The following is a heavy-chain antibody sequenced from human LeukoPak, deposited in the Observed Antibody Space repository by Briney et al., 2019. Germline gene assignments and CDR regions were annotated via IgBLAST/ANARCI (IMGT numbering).Heavy chain of an antibody. V-gene: IGHV1-69*02. CDR1: GGTFSSYT. CDR3: ARLEWELPLDY. D-gene: IGHD1-26*01. J-gene: IGHJ4*02. Sequence: GSSMKVSCKASGGTFSSYTISWVRQAPGQGLEWMGRIIPILGIANYAQKFQGRVTITADKSTSTAYMELSSLRSEDTAVYYCARLEWELPLDYWGQGTLVTVSS. CDR2: IIPILGIA.